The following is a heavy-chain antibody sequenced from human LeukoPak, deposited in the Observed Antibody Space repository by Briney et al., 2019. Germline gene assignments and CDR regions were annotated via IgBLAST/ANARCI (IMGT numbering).Heavy chain of an antibody. CDR2: ISSSSIYI. J-gene: IGHJ4*02. CDR3: AGSVGIQLTDY. CDR1: GFTFSSYD. D-gene: IGHD5-18*01. Sequence: GSLRLSCAASGFTFSSYDMNWVRQAPGKGLEWVSSISSSSIYIYYADSVKGRFTISRDNAKNSLYLQMNSLTAEDTAVYYCAGSVGIQLTDYWGQGTLVTVSS. V-gene: IGHV3-21*01.